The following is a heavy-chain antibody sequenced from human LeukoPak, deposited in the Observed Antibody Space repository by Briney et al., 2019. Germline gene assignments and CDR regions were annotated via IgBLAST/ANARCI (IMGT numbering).Heavy chain of an antibody. CDR2: IYSSGST. Sequence: SETLSLTCTVSGCSISSYYWSWIRQAAGKGLEWIGRIYSSGSTNYNSSLRSRVTMSVDASKNQFSLKLNSVSAADTAVYYCARDMRVVVGTFDYWGQGTLVTVSS. CDR1: GCSISSYY. CDR3: ARDMRVVVGTFDY. J-gene: IGHJ4*02. V-gene: IGHV4-4*07. D-gene: IGHD3-22*01.